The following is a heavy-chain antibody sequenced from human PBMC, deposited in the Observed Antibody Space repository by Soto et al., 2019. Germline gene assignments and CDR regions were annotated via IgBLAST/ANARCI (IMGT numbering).Heavy chain of an antibody. CDR1: GFTFSSYA. J-gene: IGHJ6*02. D-gene: IGHD2-8*01. V-gene: IGHV3-48*02. Sequence: GGSLRLSCAASGFTFSSYAMSWVRQAPGKGLERVSYISSSSSTIYYADSVKGRFTISRDNAKNSLYLQMNSLRDEDTAVYYCARVGVGKYYYYGMDVWGQGTTVTVSS. CDR3: ARVGVGKYYYYGMDV. CDR2: ISSSSSTI.